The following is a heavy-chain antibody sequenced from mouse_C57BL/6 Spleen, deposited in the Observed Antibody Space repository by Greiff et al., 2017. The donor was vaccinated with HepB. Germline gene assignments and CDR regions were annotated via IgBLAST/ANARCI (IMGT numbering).Heavy chain of an antibody. CDR1: GYTFTSYG. CDR3: AGSPSTMVTERFAC. CDR2: IYPRSGNT. Sequence: QVQLQQSGAELARPGASVKLSCKASGYTFTSYGISWVKQRTGQGLEWIGEIYPRSGNTYYNEKFKGKATLTADKSSSTAYMELRSLTSEDSAVYFCAGSPSTMVTERFACWGQGTLVTVSA. V-gene: IGHV1-81*01. J-gene: IGHJ3*01. D-gene: IGHD2-2*01.